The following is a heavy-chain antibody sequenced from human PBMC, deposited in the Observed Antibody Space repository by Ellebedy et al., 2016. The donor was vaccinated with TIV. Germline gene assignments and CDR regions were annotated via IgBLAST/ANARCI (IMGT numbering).Heavy chain of an antibody. Sequence: AASVKVSCKASGYTFTSYAMHWVRQAPGQRLAWMGWINAGNGNTKYSQKFQGRVTITRDTSASTAYMELSSLRAEDTAVYYCSRESWPYYYDSSGYSLEYWGQGTLVTVSS. V-gene: IGHV1-3*01. CDR1: GYTFTSYA. J-gene: IGHJ4*02. D-gene: IGHD3-22*01. CDR2: INAGNGNT. CDR3: SRESWPYYYDSSGYSLEY.